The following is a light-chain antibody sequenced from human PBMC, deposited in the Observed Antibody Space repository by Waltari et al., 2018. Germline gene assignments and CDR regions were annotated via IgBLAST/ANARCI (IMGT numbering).Light chain of an antibody. CDR2: QDS. Sequence: SYELTQPPSLSVSPGQTASITCSGDKLEDRYVCWYQQKPGQSPVLVLHQDSKRPSGIPERFSGVNSGNTATLTISETKAMDEADYYCQAWDRNTYVVFGGGTKLTVL. J-gene: IGLJ2*01. CDR1: KLEDRY. V-gene: IGLV3-1*01. CDR3: QAWDRNTYVV.